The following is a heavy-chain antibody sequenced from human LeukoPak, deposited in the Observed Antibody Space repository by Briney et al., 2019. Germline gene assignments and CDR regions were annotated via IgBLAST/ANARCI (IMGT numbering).Heavy chain of an antibody. CDR2: ISYDGTNK. V-gene: IGHV3-30*03. D-gene: IGHD3-10*01. J-gene: IGHJ4*02. CDR3: ARDMEEYFDY. Sequence: GGSLRLSCAASGFTFSSYDMHWVRQAPGKGLEWVAAISYDGTNKYSADSVKGRFTISRDNAKNSLYLQMNSLRAEDTAVYYCARDMEEYFDYWGQGTLVTVSS. CDR1: GFTFSSYD.